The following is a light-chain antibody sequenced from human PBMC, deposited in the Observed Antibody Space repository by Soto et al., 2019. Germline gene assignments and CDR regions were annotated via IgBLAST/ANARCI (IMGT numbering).Light chain of an antibody. Sequence: ALTQPASVSGSPGQSITISCTGTSFDVDDYNSVSWYQQPPGKAPKLIIYEVNNRPSGVSNRFSGSNSDNTASLTISGLQAEDEADYYCSLYTTSSTPSYVFGTGTKVTVL. V-gene: IGLV2-14*01. CDR1: SFDVDDYNS. CDR2: EVN. J-gene: IGLJ1*01. CDR3: SLYTTSSTPSYV.